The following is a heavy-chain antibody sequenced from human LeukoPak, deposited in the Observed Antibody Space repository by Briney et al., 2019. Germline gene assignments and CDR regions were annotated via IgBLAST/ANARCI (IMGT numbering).Heavy chain of an antibody. Sequence: PGGSLRLSCSVSGFTFSTYAMHWVRQAPGKGLEHVSRISSNGGSTYDADSVKGRFTISRDNSKNTLYLQMNSLRAEDTAVYYCVTSPPMKMDSWGQGTLATVSS. J-gene: IGHJ4*02. CDR3: VTSPPMKMDS. CDR2: ISSNGGST. V-gene: IGHV3-64D*06. CDR1: GFTFSTYA.